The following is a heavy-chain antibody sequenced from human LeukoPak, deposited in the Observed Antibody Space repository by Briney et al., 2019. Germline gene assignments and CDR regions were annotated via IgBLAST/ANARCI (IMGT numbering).Heavy chain of an antibody. CDR1: GFIFSTYD. Sequence: PGGSLRLSCAASGFIFSTYDMNWVRQAPGKGLEWVSFISSGENIIYYAASVKGRFTISRDNAKNALYLQMNSLRADDTAVYYCARGTPGHCSGGNCYSLGNWGQGTLVTVSS. CDR2: ISSGENII. J-gene: IGHJ4*02. D-gene: IGHD2-15*01. V-gene: IGHV3-48*03. CDR3: ARGTPGHCSGGNCYSLGN.